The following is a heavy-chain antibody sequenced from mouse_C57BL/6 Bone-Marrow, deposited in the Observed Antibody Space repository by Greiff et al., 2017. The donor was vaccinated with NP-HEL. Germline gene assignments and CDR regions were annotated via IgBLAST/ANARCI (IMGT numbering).Heavy chain of an antibody. CDR1: GFTFSDAW. D-gene: IGHD1-1*01. CDR2: IRNKANNHAT. J-gene: IGHJ2*01. V-gene: IGHV6-6*01. CDR3: TRSGSSPHYFDY. Sequence: ADGSMKLSCAASGFTFSDAWMDWVRQSPEKGLEWVAEIRNKANNHATYYAESVKGRFTISRDDSKSSVYLQMNSLRAEDTGIYYCTRSGSSPHYFDYWGQGTTLTVSS.